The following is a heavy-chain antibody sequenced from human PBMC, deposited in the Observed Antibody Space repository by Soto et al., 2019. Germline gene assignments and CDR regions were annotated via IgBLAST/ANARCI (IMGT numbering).Heavy chain of an antibody. Sequence: ASVKVSCKASGYTFTSYGISWVRQAPGQGLEWMGWISAYSGNTNYAQKLQGRVTMTTDTSTSTAYMELRSLRSDDTAVYYCARDPAKLWFGDGGNWFDPWGQGTLVTVSS. CDR3: ARDPAKLWFGDGGNWFDP. CDR1: GYTFTSYG. J-gene: IGHJ5*02. D-gene: IGHD3-10*01. CDR2: ISAYSGNT. V-gene: IGHV1-18*04.